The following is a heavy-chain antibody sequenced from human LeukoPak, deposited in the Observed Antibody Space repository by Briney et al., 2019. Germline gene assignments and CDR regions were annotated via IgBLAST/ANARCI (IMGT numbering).Heavy chain of an antibody. D-gene: IGHD6-19*01. J-gene: IGHJ4*02. CDR3: ATSSGWYRYDS. CDR2: IFHSGST. V-gene: IGHV4-4*02. Sequence: SGTLSLTCTVSGASIIGPKWWNWVRLSPGRGMEWIGEIFHSGSTHYNPSLKSRVTISVDTSKNQFSLILTSVTDADTAVYYCATSSGWYRYDSWGQGTLVTVSS. CDR1: GASIIGPKW.